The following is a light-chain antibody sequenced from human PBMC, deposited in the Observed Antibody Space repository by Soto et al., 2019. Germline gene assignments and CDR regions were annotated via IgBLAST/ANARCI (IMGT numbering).Light chain of an antibody. V-gene: IGKV3-20*01. CDR3: QHYGSSPPMYT. Sequence: EIVLTQSPGTLSLSPGERATLSCRASQSVSSSYLAWYQQKPGQAPRLLMYDASGRATDIPDRFSGSGSGTDFTLTISRLEPEDFAVYYCQHYGSSPPMYTFGQGTKLEIK. CDR2: DAS. CDR1: QSVSSSY. J-gene: IGKJ2*01.